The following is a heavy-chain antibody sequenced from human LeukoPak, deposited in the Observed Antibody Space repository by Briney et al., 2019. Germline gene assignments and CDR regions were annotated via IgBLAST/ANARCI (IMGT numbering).Heavy chain of an antibody. J-gene: IGHJ4*02. CDR1: GFTFSNYW. CDR3: ATLNGPLFEY. V-gene: IGHV3-7*01. CDR2: IHQHGNEK. D-gene: IGHD2-8*01. Sequence: GGSLRLSCAASGFTFSNYWMSWVCQAPGKGLEWVASIHQHGNEKYFVDSVRGRFTISRDNAKNSLYLQMSSLRAEDTAVYYCATLNGPLFEYWGQGTLVTVSS.